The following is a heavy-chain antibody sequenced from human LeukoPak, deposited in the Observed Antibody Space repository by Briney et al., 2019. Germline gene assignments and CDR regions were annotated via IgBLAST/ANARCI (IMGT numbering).Heavy chain of an antibody. CDR3: ARGSPLLYSSSWYY. J-gene: IGHJ4*02. V-gene: IGHV4-34*01. CDR1: GGSFSGYY. D-gene: IGHD6-13*01. CDR2: INHSGST. Sequence: SETLSLTCAVYGGSFSGYYWSWIRQPPGKGLEWIGEINHSGSTNYNSSLKSRVTISVDTSKNQFSLKLSSVTAADTAVYYCARGSPLLYSSSWYYWGQGTLVTVSS.